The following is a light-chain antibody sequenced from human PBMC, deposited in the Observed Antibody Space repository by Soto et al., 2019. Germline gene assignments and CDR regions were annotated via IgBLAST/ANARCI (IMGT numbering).Light chain of an antibody. Sequence: EIVLTQSPATLSLSPGERATLSCRASQSVGSSLAWYQQKPGQAPRLLIYDASNRATGIPARFSGSGSGTDFTLTISGLESEDFAVYYCLQRGDWPPLTFGQGTKVEIK. CDR2: DAS. CDR3: LQRGDWPPLT. CDR1: QSVGSS. V-gene: IGKV3-11*01. J-gene: IGKJ1*01.